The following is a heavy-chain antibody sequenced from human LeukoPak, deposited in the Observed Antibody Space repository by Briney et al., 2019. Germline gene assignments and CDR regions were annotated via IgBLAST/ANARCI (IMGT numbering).Heavy chain of an antibody. D-gene: IGHD1-26*01. J-gene: IGHJ4*02. V-gene: IGHV3-7*04. CDR1: GFTFSSYW. CDR2: IKQDGTEK. CDR3: ARGVGATHFDY. Sequence: PGGSLRLSCAASGFTFSSYWMSWVHQAPGKGLEWVAIIKQDGTEKYYVDSVKGRFTISRDNAKNSLYLQMNSLRAEDTAVYYCARGVGATHFDYWGQGTLVTVSS.